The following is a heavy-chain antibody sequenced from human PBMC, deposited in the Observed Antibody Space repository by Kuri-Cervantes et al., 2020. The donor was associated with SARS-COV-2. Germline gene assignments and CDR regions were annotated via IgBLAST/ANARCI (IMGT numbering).Heavy chain of an antibody. Sequence: GSLRLSCTVPGGSISGYYWSWIRQPAGKGLEWIGRIDTSGSTNYNPSLKRRVTMSVDTSKNQFSLKLSSVTAADTAVYYCAGGGGGQLDFDYWGQGTLVTVSS. J-gene: IGHJ4*02. CDR1: GGSISGYY. D-gene: IGHD6-13*01. V-gene: IGHV4-4*07. CDR3: AGGGGGQLDFDY. CDR2: IDTSGST.